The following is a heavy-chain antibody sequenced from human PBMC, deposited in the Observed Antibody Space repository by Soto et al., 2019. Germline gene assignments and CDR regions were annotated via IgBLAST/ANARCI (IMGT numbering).Heavy chain of an antibody. CDR2: VKPDGSES. V-gene: IGHV3-7*01. J-gene: IGHJ6*02. Sequence: EVQLMESGGDLVQPGGSLRLSCADSGFTFSDHWMTWVCQAPGKGLEWVASVKPDGSESYYVESAEGRFTISRDNAKNSVYLQMNSLRVEDTAVYYCARGHYGMDVWGQGTTVTVSS. CDR1: GFTFSDHW. CDR3: ARGHYGMDV.